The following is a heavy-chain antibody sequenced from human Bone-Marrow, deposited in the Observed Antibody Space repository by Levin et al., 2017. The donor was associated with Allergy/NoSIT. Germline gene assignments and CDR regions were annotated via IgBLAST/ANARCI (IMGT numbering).Heavy chain of an antibody. Sequence: GGSLRLSCAASGFIFSTYGMHWVRQAPGKGLEWVTVISYDGSEKYYADSVKGRFTISRDSSKNTLYLQMNSLRPEDTALYYCAKPTTPYCSATSCSAGFDSWGQGTLVTVFS. CDR2: ISYDGSEK. CDR1: GFIFSTYG. D-gene: IGHD2-2*01. V-gene: IGHV3-30*18. CDR3: AKPTTPYCSATSCSAGFDS. J-gene: IGHJ5*01.